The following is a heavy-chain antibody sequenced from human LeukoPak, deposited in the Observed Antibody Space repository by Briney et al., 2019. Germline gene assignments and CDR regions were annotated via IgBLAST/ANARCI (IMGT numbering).Heavy chain of an antibody. CDR3: SKEEKVLRVTTAFDQ. CDR2: ISGSGGST. Sequence: GGSLRLSCAASGFTFSSYAMSWVRQAPGKGLEWVSAISGSGGSTYYADSVKGRFTISRDNSKNTLYLQMNSLRAEDTAIYYCSKEEKVLRVTTAFDQWGQGTLVTVSS. CDR1: GFTFSSYA. J-gene: IGHJ4*02. D-gene: IGHD1-26*01. V-gene: IGHV3-23*01.